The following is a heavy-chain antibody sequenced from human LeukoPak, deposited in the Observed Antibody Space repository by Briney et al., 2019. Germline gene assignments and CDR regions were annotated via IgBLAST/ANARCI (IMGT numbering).Heavy chain of an antibody. CDR2: ISSSSSYI. D-gene: IGHD6-13*01. CDR1: GFTFSSYS. CDR3: ARDRWGSSSWYPPYYGMDV. J-gene: IGHJ6*02. V-gene: IGHV3-21*01. Sequence: PGGSLRLSCAASGFTFSSYSMNWVRQAPGKGLEWVSSISSSSSYIYYADSVKGRFTISRDNAKNSLYPQMNSLRAEDTAVYYCARDRWGSSSWYPPYYGMDVWGQGTTVTVSS.